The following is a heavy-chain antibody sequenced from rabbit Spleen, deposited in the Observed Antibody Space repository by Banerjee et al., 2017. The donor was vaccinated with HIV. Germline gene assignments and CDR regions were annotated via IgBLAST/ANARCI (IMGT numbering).Heavy chain of an antibody. CDR2: IEAGSSGFT. V-gene: IGHV1S45*01. CDR1: GIDFRRDSY. J-gene: IGHJ6*01. D-gene: IGHD8-1*01. Sequence: QEQLEESGGGLVKPGGTLTLTCKASGIDFRRDSYMCWVRQAPGKGLEWIACIEAGSSGFTYFASWAKGRFTISKTSSTTVTLQMTSLTAADTATYFCARDSGSSFSSYGMALWGPGTLVTVS. CDR3: ARDSGSSFSSYGMAL.